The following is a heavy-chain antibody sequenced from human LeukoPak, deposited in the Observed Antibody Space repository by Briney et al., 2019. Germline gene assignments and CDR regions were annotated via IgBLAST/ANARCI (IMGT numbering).Heavy chain of an antibody. J-gene: IGHJ3*02. CDR2: IYYSGSI. Sequence: SETLSLTCAVYGGSFSGYYWSWIRQPPGKGLEWIGYIYYSGSIYYNPSLKNRVTMSVDTSKNQFSLKLSSVTAVDTAVYYCATSYGDYVNAFDIWGQGTMVTVSS. V-gene: IGHV4-59*04. CDR3: ATSYGDYVNAFDI. CDR1: GGSFSGYY. D-gene: IGHD4-17*01.